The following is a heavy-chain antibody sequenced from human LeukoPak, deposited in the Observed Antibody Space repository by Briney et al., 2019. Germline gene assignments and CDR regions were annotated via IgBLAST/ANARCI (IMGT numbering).Heavy chain of an antibody. Sequence: GGSLRLSCAVSGFTFSDYYMSWIRQAPGKGLEWLSYISRGGSTIYYADSVKGRFTISRDNAEDSLYLQMNSLRAEDTAVYYCAREQGSSWITDYWGQGTLVTVSS. D-gene: IGHD6-13*01. CDR3: AREQGSSWITDY. J-gene: IGHJ4*02. V-gene: IGHV3-11*01. CDR1: GFTFSDYY. CDR2: ISRGGSTI.